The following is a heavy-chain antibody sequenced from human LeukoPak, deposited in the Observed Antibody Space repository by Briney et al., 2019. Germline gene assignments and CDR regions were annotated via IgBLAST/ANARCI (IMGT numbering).Heavy chain of an antibody. D-gene: IGHD2-21*02. Sequence: GGSLRLSCSASGFTLSNAWMNWVRQAPGKGLEWVSSISSSSSYIYYADSVKGRFTISRDNAKNSLYLQMNSLRAEDTAVYYCARGGGDPYFDYWGQGTLVTVSS. CDR2: ISSSSSYI. CDR3: ARGGGDPYFDY. CDR1: GFTLSNAW. J-gene: IGHJ4*02. V-gene: IGHV3-21*01.